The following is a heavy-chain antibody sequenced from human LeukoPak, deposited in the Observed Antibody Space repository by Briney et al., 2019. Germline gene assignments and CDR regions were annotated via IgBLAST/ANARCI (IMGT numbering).Heavy chain of an antibody. V-gene: IGHV3-48*03. CDR1: GFTFSAYE. CDR2: INHDGGTI. J-gene: IGHJ4*02. Sequence: GGSLRLSCTASGFTFSAYEMNWVRQAPGKGLEWISYINHDGGTIYYADSVKGRFTISRDNAMNPLYLQMNSLRAEDTAIYYCARDFRTVVTAIPFFDSWGQGTLVTVSS. CDR3: ARDFRTVVTAIPFFDS. D-gene: IGHD2-21*02.